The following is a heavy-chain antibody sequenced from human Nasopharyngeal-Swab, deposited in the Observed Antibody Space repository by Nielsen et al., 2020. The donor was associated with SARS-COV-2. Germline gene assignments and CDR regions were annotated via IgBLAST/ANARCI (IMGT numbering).Heavy chain of an antibody. V-gene: IGHV4-59*01. J-gene: IGHJ4*02. CDR1: GGSISSYY. Sequence: SETLSLTCTVSGGSISSYYWSWIRQPPGKGLEWIGYIYYSGSTNYNPSLKSRVTISVDTSKNQFSLKLSSVTAADTAVYYCASVPVVAATWFDYWGQGTLVTVSS. CDR3: ASVPVVAATWFDY. CDR2: IYYSGST. D-gene: IGHD2-15*01.